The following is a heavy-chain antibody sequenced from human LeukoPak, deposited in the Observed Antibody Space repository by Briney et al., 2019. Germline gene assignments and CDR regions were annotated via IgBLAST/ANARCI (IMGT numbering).Heavy chain of an antibody. CDR2: IYTSGST. V-gene: IGHV4-61*02. CDR3: AREIVVVPAAIRSDAFXX. CDR1: GGSISSGSYY. Sequence: SQTLSLTCTVSGGSISSGSYYWSWIRQPAGKGLEWIGRIYTSGSTNYNPSLKSRVTISVDTSKNQFSLKLSSVTAADTAVSYCAREIVVVPAAIRSDAFXXWGQGTMVT. D-gene: IGHD2-2*02. J-gene: IGHJ3*01.